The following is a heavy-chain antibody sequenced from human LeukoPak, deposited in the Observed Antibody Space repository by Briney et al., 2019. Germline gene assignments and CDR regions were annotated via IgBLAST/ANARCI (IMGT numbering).Heavy chain of an antibody. CDR3: ARDRYKEPYVGDNNWFDP. CDR1: GYTFTSYY. V-gene: IGHV1-46*01. CDR2: INPSGGST. J-gene: IGHJ5*02. Sequence: ASVKVSCKASGYTFTSYYMHLVRQAPGQGLEWMGIINPSGGSTSYAQKFQGTVTMTRDMSTSTVYMEPSSLRSEDTAVYYCARDRYKEPYVGDNNWFDPWGQGTLVTVSS. D-gene: IGHD1-1*01.